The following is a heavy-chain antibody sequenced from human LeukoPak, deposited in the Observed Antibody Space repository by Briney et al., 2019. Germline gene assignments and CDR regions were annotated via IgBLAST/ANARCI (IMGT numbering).Heavy chain of an antibody. CDR1: GGSISSGGYY. CDR3: ARSQENDYGDRGGYYGMEV. J-gene: IGHJ6*02. Sequence: SQTLSLTCTVSGGSISSGGYYWSWIRQHPGKGLEWIGYIYYSGSTYYNPSLKSRVTISVDTSKNQFSLKLSSVTAADTAVYYCARSQENDYGDRGGYYGMEVWGQGTTVTVSS. CDR2: IYYSGST. V-gene: IGHV4-31*03. D-gene: IGHD4-17*01.